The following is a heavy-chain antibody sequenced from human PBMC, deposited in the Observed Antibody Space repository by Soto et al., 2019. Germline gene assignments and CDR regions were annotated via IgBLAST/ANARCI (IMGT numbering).Heavy chain of an antibody. V-gene: IGHV4-59*01. D-gene: IGHD6-6*01. Sequence: QVQLQESGPGLVKPSETLSLTCTVSGASISSYYWNWIRQPPGKGLEWIGYMQDSGSTSYNPSLNSRVTIAVDTSRNQLSLKLTSVTAADTAVYYCAAPPRYWGQGILVTVSS. CDR1: GASISSYY. J-gene: IGHJ4*02. CDR2: MQDSGST. CDR3: AAPPRY.